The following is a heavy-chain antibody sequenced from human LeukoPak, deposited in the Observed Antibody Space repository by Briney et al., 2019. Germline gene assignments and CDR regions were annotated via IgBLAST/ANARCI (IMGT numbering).Heavy chain of an antibody. CDR3: ARRGRYSGSLKSLPWDY. J-gene: IGHJ4*02. CDR1: GGSFSGYY. D-gene: IGHD1-26*01. CDR2: INHSGST. V-gene: IGHV4-34*01. Sequence: PSETLSLTCAVYGGSFSGYYWSWIRQPPGKGLEWIGEINHSGSTNYNPSLKSRVTISVDTSKNQFSLKLSSVTAADTAVCYCARRGRYSGSLKSLPWDYWGQGTLVTVSS.